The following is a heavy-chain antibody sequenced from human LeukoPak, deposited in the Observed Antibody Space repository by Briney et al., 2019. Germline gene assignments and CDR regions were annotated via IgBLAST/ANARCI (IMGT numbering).Heavy chain of an antibody. V-gene: IGHV1-3*01. CDR2: INGATGNT. CDR1: GYTFTSHA. CDR3: ARSIIIVPNTSYYYYYMDV. D-gene: IGHD2/OR15-2a*01. Sequence: ASVKVSCKASGYTFTSHALHWVRQAPGEGLEWMAWINGATGNTEYSQKFQARVTITRDTSASTAYMELSSLRSEDTAVYYCARSIIIVPNTSYYYYYMDVWGQGTTVTVSS. J-gene: IGHJ6*02.